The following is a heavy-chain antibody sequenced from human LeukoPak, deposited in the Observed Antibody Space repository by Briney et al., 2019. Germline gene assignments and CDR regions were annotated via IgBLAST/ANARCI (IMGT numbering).Heavy chain of an antibody. CDR2: VYPGYSDI. J-gene: IGHJ3*02. D-gene: IGHD3-22*01. V-gene: IGHV5-51*01. CDR3: ARPSGYYHDSSGYHHDALDT. CDR1: GYSFGSYW. Sequence: GESLKISCKASGYSFGSYWLGWVRQVPGKGLEWIGIVYPGYSDITYSPSFQGQVTISADKSISTAYLQWRSLKASDTAMYFCARPSGYYHDSSGYHHDALDTWGQGTMVTVSP.